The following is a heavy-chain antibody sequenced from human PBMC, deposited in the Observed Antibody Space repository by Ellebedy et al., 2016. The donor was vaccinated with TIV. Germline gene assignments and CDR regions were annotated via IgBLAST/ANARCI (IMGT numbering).Heavy chain of an antibody. V-gene: IGHV1-18*01. CDR2: ISGYNGNT. CDR3: ARDRDYDFWSGSGAGYYMDV. Sequence: ASVKVSCXASGYTFTTYGITWVRQAPGQGPEWMGWISGYNGNTNYAQKLQGRVTMTTDTSTSTAYMELRSLRSDDTAVYYCARDRDYDFWSGSGAGYYMDVWGKGTTVTVSS. D-gene: IGHD3-3*01. J-gene: IGHJ6*03. CDR1: GYTFTTYG.